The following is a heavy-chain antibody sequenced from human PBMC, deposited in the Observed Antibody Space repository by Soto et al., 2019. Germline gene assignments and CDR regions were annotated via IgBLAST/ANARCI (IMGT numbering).Heavy chain of an antibody. CDR3: AREYTAWPLAYGLDV. Sequence: GGSLRLSCVGSGSTFSTYSIHWVRQAPGKGLEWVSSISSRSDIYYANSVKGRFTISRDNAKNSVSLQMNSLRAEDTAVYYCAREYTAWPLAYGLDVWGQGTTVTVSS. J-gene: IGHJ6*02. CDR2: ISSRSDI. V-gene: IGHV3-21*01. D-gene: IGHD2-2*02. CDR1: GSTFSTYS.